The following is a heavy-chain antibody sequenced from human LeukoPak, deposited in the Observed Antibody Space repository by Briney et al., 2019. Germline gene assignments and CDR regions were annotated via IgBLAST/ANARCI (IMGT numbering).Heavy chain of an antibody. J-gene: IGHJ5*02. D-gene: IGHD3-10*01. CDR3: ALGRPRSWFDP. CDR2: INPSGGST. V-gene: IGHV1-46*03. CDR1: GYTFTSYY. Sequence: ASVKVSYRASGYTFTSYYMHWVRQAPGQGLEWMGIINPSGGSTSYAQKFQGRVTMTRDTSTSTVYMELSSLRSEDTAVYYCALGRPRSWFDPWGQGTLVTVSS.